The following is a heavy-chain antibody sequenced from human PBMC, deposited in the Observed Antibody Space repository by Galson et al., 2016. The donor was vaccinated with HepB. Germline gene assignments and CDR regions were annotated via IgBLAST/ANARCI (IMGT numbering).Heavy chain of an antibody. CDR1: GYTFTSFY. CDR2: INPSGGST. J-gene: IGHJ6*02. CDR3: ARERLSIEVDREVYGMDV. V-gene: IGHV1-46*01. D-gene: IGHD6-6*01. Sequence: SVKVSCKAAGYTFTSFYMHWVRQAPGQGLEWMGVINPSGGSTSYAQKFQGRVTMTRDTSTSTVFMELSSLRSEDTAVYYCARERLSIEVDREVYGMDVWGQGTTVTVSS.